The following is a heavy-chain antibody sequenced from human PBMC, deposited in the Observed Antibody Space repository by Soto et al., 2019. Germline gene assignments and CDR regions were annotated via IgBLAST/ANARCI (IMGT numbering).Heavy chain of an antibody. CDR3: AREPGVSSGWYVDY. CDR1: GFPFSTYE. D-gene: IGHD6-19*01. V-gene: IGHV3-21*05. CDR2: ITTSSSSYI. Sequence: PGGSLSLSCAGSGFPFSTYEMNWVRQAPGKGLEWIAHITTSSSSYINYADSVKGRFTISRDNAKTSLYLQMNSLRAEDTAVYYCAREPGVSSGWYVDYWGQGTLVTVSS. J-gene: IGHJ4*02.